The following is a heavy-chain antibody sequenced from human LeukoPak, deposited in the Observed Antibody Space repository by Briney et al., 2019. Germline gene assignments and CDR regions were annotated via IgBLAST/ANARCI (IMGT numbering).Heavy chain of an antibody. V-gene: IGHV3-23*01. CDR2: ISGSGGST. CDR1: GCTFSSYA. D-gene: IGHD3-10*01. CDR3: VTDELNCYGMDV. Sequence: GGSLRLSCAASGCTFSSYAMSWVRQAPGKGLEWVAAISGSGGSTYYADPVNGRFTISRDNSKNPLYLQMNSLRAEDTAVYYCVTDELNCYGMDVWGQGTMVTVSS. J-gene: IGHJ6*02.